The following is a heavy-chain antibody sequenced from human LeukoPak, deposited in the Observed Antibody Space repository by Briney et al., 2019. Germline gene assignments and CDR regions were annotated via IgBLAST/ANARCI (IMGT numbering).Heavy chain of an antibody. CDR2: IYPGDSDT. D-gene: IGHD1-1*01. CDR1: GSRFTSYW. J-gene: IGHJ4*02. Sequence: GASLKISFKGSGSRFTSYWIGWVRQMPGKGLEWMGIIYPGDSDTRYSPSFQGQVTISADKSISTAYLQWSSLKASDTAMYYCARHRDGTIDYWGQGTLVTVSS. V-gene: IGHV5-51*01. CDR3: ARHRDGTIDY.